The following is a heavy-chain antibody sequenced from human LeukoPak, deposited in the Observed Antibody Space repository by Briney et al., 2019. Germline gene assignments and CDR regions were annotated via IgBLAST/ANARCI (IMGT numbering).Heavy chain of an antibody. V-gene: IGHV4-38-2*02. CDR3: ARRNSGRRYFDL. Sequence: SETLSLTCTVSGYSISSGNYWGWIRPPPGKGLEWIGSIYHSGSTYYNPSLKSRVTISVNTSKNQFSLKQSSVTAADTAVYYCARRNSGRRYFDLWGRGTLVTVSS. CDR1: GYSISSGNY. J-gene: IGHJ2*01. D-gene: IGHD4-23*01. CDR2: IYHSGST.